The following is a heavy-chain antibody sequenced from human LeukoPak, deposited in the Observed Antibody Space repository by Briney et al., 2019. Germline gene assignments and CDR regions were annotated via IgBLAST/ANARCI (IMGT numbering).Heavy chain of an antibody. D-gene: IGHD2-21*02. Sequence: GASVKVSCKASGGSFSSYAISWVRQAPGQGLEWMGVIIPIFGTANYAQKFQGRVTITADESTSTAYMELSSLRSEDTAVYYCARGGYCGGDCYSDYWGQGTLVTVSS. J-gene: IGHJ4*02. CDR1: GGSFSSYA. V-gene: IGHV1-69*01. CDR2: IIPIFGTA. CDR3: ARGGYCGGDCYSDY.